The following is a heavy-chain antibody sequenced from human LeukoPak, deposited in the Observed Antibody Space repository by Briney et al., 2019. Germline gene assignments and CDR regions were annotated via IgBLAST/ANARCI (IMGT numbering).Heavy chain of an antibody. Sequence: GESLQISCKGSGYSFTSYGIGWVRPVPGKGLERMGIIYPGDSDTRYSPSFQGQVTISADKSISTAYLQWSSLKASDTAMYYCARQMVLTGYYKGNFDYWGQGTLVTVSS. J-gene: IGHJ4*02. CDR2: IYPGDSDT. CDR1: GYSFTSYG. D-gene: IGHD3-9*01. V-gene: IGHV5-51*01. CDR3: ARQMVLTGYYKGNFDY.